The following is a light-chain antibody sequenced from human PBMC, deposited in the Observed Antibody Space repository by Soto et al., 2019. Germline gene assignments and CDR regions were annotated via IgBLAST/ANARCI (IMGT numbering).Light chain of an antibody. CDR2: EVS. CDR1: SSDVGGYNY. V-gene: IGLV2-14*01. CDR3: TSYTSSITYV. J-gene: IGLJ6*01. Sequence: QSVLTQPASVSGSPGQSITISCTGTSSDVGGYNYVSWYQQHPGKAPKLMIYEVSNRPSGVSNRFSGSKSGNTASLTISGLQAEYEADYYCTSYTSSITYVFGTGTQLTVL.